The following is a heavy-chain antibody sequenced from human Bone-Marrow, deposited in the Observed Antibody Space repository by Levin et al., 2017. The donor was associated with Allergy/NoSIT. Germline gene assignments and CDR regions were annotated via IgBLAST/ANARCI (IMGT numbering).Heavy chain of an antibody. D-gene: IGHD1-1*01. CDR2: IWYDGSNR. V-gene: IGHV3-33*01. CDR1: GFTFSSYG. CDR3: ARGVGDNWNDVDFDY. J-gene: IGHJ4*02. Sequence: TGGSLRLSCAASGFTFSSYGMHWVRQAPGKGLEWVTVIWYDGSNRYYADSVKGRFSISRDNSKNTLYLQMNSLRAEDTAVYYCARGVGDNWNDVDFDYWGQGTLVTVSS.